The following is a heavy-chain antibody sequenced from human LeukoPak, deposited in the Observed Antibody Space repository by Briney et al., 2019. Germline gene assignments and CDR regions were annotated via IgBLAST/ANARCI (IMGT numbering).Heavy chain of an antibody. CDR3: ATLSEINRLGYFFDY. CDR1: GFTFSNAW. V-gene: IGHV3-15*01. D-gene: IGHD1-14*01. CDR2: IKSYTDGGTT. J-gene: IGHJ4*02. Sequence: GGSLRLSCVASGFTFSNAWMTWVRQAPGKGLEWVGRIKSYTDGGTTDYAAPVKVRFTISRDDSKNTLYLQMNSLKTEDTAVYYCATLSEINRLGYFFDYWGQGTLVTVSS.